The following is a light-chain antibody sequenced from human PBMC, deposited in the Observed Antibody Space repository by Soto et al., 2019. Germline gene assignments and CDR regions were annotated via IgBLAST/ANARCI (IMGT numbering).Light chain of an antibody. CDR1: ESMSNC. J-gene: IGKJ1*01. V-gene: IGKV1-5*01. Sequence: DIQMTQSPSTLSASVGDRVTITCRASESMSNCLAWYQQKPGKAPKLLISGASSLQSGVPSWFSGSASGTEFTLTISSLQPDDIATYYCQQCHRYLTFGQGTKVEMK. CDR2: GAS. CDR3: QQCHRYLT.